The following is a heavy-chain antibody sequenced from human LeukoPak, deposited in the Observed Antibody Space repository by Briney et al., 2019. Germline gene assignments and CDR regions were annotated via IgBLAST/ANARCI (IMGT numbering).Heavy chain of an antibody. CDR1: GFTFSDYY. CDR2: ISSSSSTI. Sequence: PGGSLRLSCAASGFTFSDYYMSWIRQAPGKGLEWVSYISSSSSTIYYADSVKGRFTISRDNAKNSLYLQMNSLRAEDTAVYYCARDQERYSSSWLDYWGQGTLVTVSS. J-gene: IGHJ4*02. D-gene: IGHD6-13*01. CDR3: ARDQERYSSSWLDY. V-gene: IGHV3-11*04.